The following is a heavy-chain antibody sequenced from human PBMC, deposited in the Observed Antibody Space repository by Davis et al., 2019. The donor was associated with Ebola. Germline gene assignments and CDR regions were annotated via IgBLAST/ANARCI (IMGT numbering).Heavy chain of an antibody. J-gene: IGHJ6*02. D-gene: IGHD2-2*01. CDR2: IKQDGSEK. CDR1: GFTFSSYW. Sequence: GESLKISCAASGFTFSSYWMSWVRQAPGKGLEWVANIKQDGSEKYYVDSVKGRFTISRDNAKNSLYLKMNSLRAEDTAVYYCARDRVVVVPAAIFYYYYGMDVWGQGTTVTVSS. V-gene: IGHV3-7*03. CDR3: ARDRVVVVPAAIFYYYYGMDV.